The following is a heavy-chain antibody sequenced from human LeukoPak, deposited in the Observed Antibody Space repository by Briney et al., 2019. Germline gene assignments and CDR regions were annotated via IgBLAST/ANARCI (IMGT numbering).Heavy chain of an antibody. D-gene: IGHD2-8*01. V-gene: IGHV3-7*01. CDR2: IKQDGSEK. CDR1: GFTFSSYW. Sequence: GGSLRLSCAASGFTFSSYWMSWVRQAPGKGLEWVANIKQDGSEKYYVDSVKGRFTISRDNAKNSLYLQMNSLRAEDTAVYYCARDRPCTNGVCHRGNAFDIWGQGTMVTVSS. J-gene: IGHJ3*02. CDR3: ARDRPCTNGVCHRGNAFDI.